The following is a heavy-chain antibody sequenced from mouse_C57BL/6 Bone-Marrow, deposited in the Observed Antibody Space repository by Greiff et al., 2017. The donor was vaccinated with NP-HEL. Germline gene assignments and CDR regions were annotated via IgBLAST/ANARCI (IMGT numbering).Heavy chain of an antibody. V-gene: IGHV14-4*01. CDR1: GFNIKDDY. D-gene: IGHD1-1*01. Sequence: VQLKESGAELVRPGASVKLSCTASGFNIKDDYMHWVKQRPEQGLEWIGWIDPENGDTEYASKFQGKATITADTSSNTAYLQLSSLTSEDTAVYYCTTYHYGSSGGFAYWGQGTLVTVSA. CDR3: TTYHYGSSGGFAY. J-gene: IGHJ3*01. CDR2: IDPENGDT.